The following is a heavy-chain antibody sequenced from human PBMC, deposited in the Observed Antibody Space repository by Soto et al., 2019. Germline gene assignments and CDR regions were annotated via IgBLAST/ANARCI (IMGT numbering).Heavy chain of an antibody. Sequence: QITLKESGPTLVKPSQTLTLTCTFSGFSLSTSGAGVGWIRQPPGQALEWLALIYWDDDKRYSQSLKSRLTITKESSKTQVVLTMPNMDPVDTATYYCAHRPGSSSWRVDFYYGMDVWGQGPTVTVSS. V-gene: IGHV2-5*02. CDR2: IYWDDDK. CDR1: GFSLSTSGAG. D-gene: IGHD6-13*01. J-gene: IGHJ6*02. CDR3: AHRPGSSSWRVDFYYGMDV.